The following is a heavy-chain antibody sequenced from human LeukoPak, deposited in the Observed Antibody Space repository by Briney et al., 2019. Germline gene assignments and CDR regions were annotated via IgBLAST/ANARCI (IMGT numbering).Heavy chain of an antibody. CDR3: ARDVVVPAAIGWFDP. Sequence: GSSVKVSCKASGGTFSSYAISWVRQAPGQGLEWMGGIIPIFGTANYAQKFQGRVTITTDESTSTAYMELSSLRSEDTAVYYCARDVVVPAAIGWFDPWGQGTLVTVSS. V-gene: IGHV1-69*05. CDR1: GGTFSSYA. D-gene: IGHD2-2*02. J-gene: IGHJ5*02. CDR2: IIPIFGTA.